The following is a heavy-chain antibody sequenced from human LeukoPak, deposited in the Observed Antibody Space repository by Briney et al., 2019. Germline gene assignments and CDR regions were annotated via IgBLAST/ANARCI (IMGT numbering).Heavy chain of an antibody. CDR2: IIPIFGTA. CDR1: GGTFSSYA. Sequence: SVKVSCKASGGTFSSYAISWVRQAPGQGLEWMGGIIPIFGTANYAQKFQGRVTITTDESTSTAYMELSSLRSEDTAVYYCARDREGIAAGWFDPWGQGTLVTVSS. V-gene: IGHV1-69*05. CDR3: ARDREGIAAGWFDP. D-gene: IGHD6-13*01. J-gene: IGHJ5*02.